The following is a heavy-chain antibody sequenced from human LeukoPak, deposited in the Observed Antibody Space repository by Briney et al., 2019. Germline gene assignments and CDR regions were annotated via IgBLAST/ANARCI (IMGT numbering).Heavy chain of an antibody. J-gene: IGHJ4*02. Sequence: GGSLRLSXAASGFTLSSYAMSWVRQAPGKGLEWVSVISGSGGSTYYADSVKGRFTISRDNSKNTLYVQMNSLRVEDTAVYYCAKGPQVGSGYHPDYRGQGTLVTVSS. CDR2: ISGSGGST. CDR3: AKGPQVGSGYHPDY. V-gene: IGHV3-23*01. CDR1: GFTLSSYA. D-gene: IGHD3-22*01.